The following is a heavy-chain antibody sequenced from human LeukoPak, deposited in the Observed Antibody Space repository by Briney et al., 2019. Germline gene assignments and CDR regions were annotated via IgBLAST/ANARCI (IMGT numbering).Heavy chain of an antibody. J-gene: IGHJ4*02. CDR1: GGTFSSYA. D-gene: IGHD2/OR15-2a*01. CDR2: INPIFGTA. CDR3: ARGAYLSVIRVFDY. V-gene: IGHV1-69*05. Sequence: SVKVSCKASGGTFSSYAISWVRQAPGQGLEWMGGINPIFGTANYAQKFQRRVTNTTDRSTSTDNLELSSVTSEGTAVHYFARGAYLSVIRVFDYWGQGTLVTVSS.